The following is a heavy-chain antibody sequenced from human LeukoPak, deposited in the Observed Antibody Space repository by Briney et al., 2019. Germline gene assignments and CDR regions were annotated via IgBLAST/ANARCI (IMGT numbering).Heavy chain of an antibody. CDR2: ISGSGGST. V-gene: IGHV3-23*01. CDR3: ARVAGTKCFDY. D-gene: IGHD6-19*01. Sequence: PGGSLRLSCAASGFTFSTYAVSWVRQAPGKGLEWVSSISGSGGSTSYADSMKGRFTISRDNSKNTLYLQMNSLRAEDTAIYYCARVAGTKCFDYWGQGTLVTVSS. CDR1: GFTFSTYA. J-gene: IGHJ4*02.